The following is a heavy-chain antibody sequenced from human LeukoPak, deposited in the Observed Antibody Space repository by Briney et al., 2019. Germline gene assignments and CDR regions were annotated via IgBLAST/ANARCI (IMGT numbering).Heavy chain of an antibody. Sequence: SVKVSCKASGGTFSSYAISWVRQAPGQGLEWMGGIIPIFGTANYAQKFQGRVTITADESTSTAYMELSSLRSEDTAVYYCARGTGGGGYSYKRFDYWGQGTLVTVSS. CDR3: ARGTGGGGYSYKRFDY. J-gene: IGHJ4*02. V-gene: IGHV1-69*01. CDR1: GGTFSSYA. D-gene: IGHD5-18*01. CDR2: IIPIFGTA.